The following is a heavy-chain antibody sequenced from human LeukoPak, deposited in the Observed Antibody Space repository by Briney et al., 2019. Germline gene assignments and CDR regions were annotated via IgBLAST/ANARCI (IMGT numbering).Heavy chain of an antibody. V-gene: IGHV3-23*01. Sequence: GGSLRLSCAASGFTFSSYTMSWVRQAPGKGLEWVSAISGSGGSTYYADSVKGRFTISRDNSKNTLYLQMNSLRAEDTAVYYCSRVYCSGGSCYDQTFDYWGQGTLVTVSS. CDR2: ISGSGGST. J-gene: IGHJ4*02. CDR1: GFTFSSYT. CDR3: SRVYCSGGSCYDQTFDY. D-gene: IGHD2-15*01.